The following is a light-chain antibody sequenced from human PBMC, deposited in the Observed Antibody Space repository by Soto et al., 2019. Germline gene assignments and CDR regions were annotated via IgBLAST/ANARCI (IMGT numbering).Light chain of an antibody. V-gene: IGKV1-5*01. Sequence: DIQMPQSPSTLPASVGDRVTITCRVSQSSFVWLAWYQQGPGTAPRLLIYEASRLQSGVLSRVSGSRSGPEFTLVISGLQPDGSATYYCQQYKCYSYTFGLTNKLEIK. CDR2: EAS. CDR1: QSSFVW. J-gene: IGKJ2*01. CDR3: QQYKCYSYT.